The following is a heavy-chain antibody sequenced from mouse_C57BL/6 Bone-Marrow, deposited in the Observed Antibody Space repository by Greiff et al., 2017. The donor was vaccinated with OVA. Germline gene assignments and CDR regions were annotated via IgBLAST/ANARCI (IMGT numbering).Heavy chain of an antibody. Sequence: EVQLQQSGPVLVKPGASVKMSCKASGYTFTDYYMNWVKQSHGKSLEWIGVINPYNGGTSYNQKFKGKATLTVDKSYSTAYMELNSLTSEDSAVYYCARDGYSYYFDYWGQGTTLTVSS. J-gene: IGHJ2*01. V-gene: IGHV1-19*01. CDR1: GYTFTDYY. CDR3: ARDGYSYYFDY. CDR2: INPYNGGT.